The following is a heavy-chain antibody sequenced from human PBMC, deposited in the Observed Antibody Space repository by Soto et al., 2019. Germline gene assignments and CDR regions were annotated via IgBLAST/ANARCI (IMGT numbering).Heavy chain of an antibody. V-gene: IGHV4-34*01. Sequence: SETLSLTCAVYGGSFSGYYWSWIRQPPGKGLEWIGEINHSGSTNYNPSLKSRVTISVDTSKNQFSLKLSSVTAADTAVYYCARGELMGLTMVRGVIIRGWSQFDYWGQGTLVTVSS. CDR2: INHSGST. J-gene: IGHJ4*02. CDR1: GGSFSGYY. CDR3: ARGELMGLTMVRGVIIRGWSQFDY. D-gene: IGHD3-10*01.